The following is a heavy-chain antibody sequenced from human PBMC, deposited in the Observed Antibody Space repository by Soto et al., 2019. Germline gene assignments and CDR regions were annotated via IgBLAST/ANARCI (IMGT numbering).Heavy chain of an antibody. CDR2: ISGSGGST. D-gene: IGHD3-3*01. Sequence: EVQLLESGGGLVQPGGSLRLSCAASGFTFSSYAMSWVRQAPGKGLEWVSAISGSGGSTYYADSVKGRFTISRDNSKNTLYLQMNSLSAEGAAVYYCDKATGADFWSGDYAFYYCYMDVWGKGTTVTVSS. J-gene: IGHJ6*03. V-gene: IGHV3-23*01. CDR1: GFTFSSYA. CDR3: DKATGADFWSGDYAFYYCYMDV.